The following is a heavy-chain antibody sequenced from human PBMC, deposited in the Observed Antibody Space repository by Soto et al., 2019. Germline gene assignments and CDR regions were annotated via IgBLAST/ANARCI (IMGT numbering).Heavy chain of an antibody. J-gene: IGHJ4*02. V-gene: IGHV3-23*01. D-gene: IGHD6-19*01. CDR1: GGTFSSDI. CDR3: AKDRGGSGWPAFDC. Sequence: SCKASGGTFSSDIMNWVRQAPGKGLEWISTITADGGGTFYADSVKGRFTISRDNSKNTLYLQMDNLRAEDTALYYCAKDRGGSGWPAFDCWGQGTQVTVSS. CDR2: ITADGGGT.